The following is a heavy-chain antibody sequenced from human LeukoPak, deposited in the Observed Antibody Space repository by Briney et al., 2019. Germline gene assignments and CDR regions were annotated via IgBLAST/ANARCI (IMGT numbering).Heavy chain of an antibody. CDR1: GYTFTSYD. Sequence: ASVKVSCKASGYTFTSYDTNWVRQATGQGLEWMGWMNPNSGNTGYAQKFQGRVTMTRNTSISTPYMELSSLRSEDTAVYYCARASGGDYGSGSYGHGGFDPWGQGTLVTVSS. CDR3: ARASGGDYGSGSYGHGGFDP. J-gene: IGHJ5*02. CDR2: MNPNSGNT. D-gene: IGHD3-10*01. V-gene: IGHV1-8*01.